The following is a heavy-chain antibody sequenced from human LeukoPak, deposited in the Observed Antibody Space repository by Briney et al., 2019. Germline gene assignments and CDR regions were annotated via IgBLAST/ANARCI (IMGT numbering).Heavy chain of an antibody. CDR3: AKMWELLSEPNSHFDY. V-gene: IGHV3-64*01. CDR2: ISSNGGST. J-gene: IGHJ4*02. Sequence: PGGSLRLSCAASGFTFSSYAMHWVRQAPGKGLEYVSAISSNGGSTYYANSVKGRFTISRDNSKNTLYLQMNSLRAEDTAVYYCAKMWELLSEPNSHFDYWGQGTLVTVSS. D-gene: IGHD1-26*01. CDR1: GFTFSSYA.